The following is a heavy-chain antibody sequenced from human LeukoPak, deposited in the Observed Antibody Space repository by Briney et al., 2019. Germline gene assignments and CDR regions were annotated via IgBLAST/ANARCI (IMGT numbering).Heavy chain of an antibody. CDR3: ARGGGRATFDY. CDR2: INHSGST. D-gene: IGHD1-26*01. V-gene: IGHV4-34*01. Sequence: SETLSLTCAVYGGSFSGYYWSWVRQPPGKGLEWIGEINHSGSTNYNPSLKSRVTISVDTSKNQFSLKLSSVTAADTAVYYCARGGGRATFDYWGQGTLVTVSS. J-gene: IGHJ4*02. CDR1: GGSFSGYY.